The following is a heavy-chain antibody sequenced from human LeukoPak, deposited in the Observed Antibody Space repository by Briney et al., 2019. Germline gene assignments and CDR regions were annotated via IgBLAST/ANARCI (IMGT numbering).Heavy chain of an antibody. V-gene: IGHV4-4*07. CDR2: IHTTGST. D-gene: IGHD6-19*01. CDR3: ARQIAVAGKAGF. Sequence: SETLSLTCTVSGGSISSYYWTWIRQPAGKGLEWIGRIHTTGSTNYNPSLNSRVTMSVDTSKNQFSLKLSSVTAADTAVYYCARQIAVAGKAGFWGQGTLVTVSS. J-gene: IGHJ4*02. CDR1: GGSISSYY.